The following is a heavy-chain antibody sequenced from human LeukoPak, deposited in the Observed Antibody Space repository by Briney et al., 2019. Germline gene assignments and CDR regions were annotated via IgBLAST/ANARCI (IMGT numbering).Heavy chain of an antibody. CDR3: PRDLGTAMVRSGMDV. D-gene: IGHD5-18*01. J-gene: IGHJ6*02. Sequence: ASVKVSCKASGYTFTGYYMHWVRQAPGQGLEWMGWINPNSGGTNYAQKFQGRVTMTRDTSISTAYMELSRLRSDDTAVYYCPRDLGTAMVRSGMDVWGQGTTVTVSS. V-gene: IGHV1-2*02. CDR2: INPNSGGT. CDR1: GYTFTGYY.